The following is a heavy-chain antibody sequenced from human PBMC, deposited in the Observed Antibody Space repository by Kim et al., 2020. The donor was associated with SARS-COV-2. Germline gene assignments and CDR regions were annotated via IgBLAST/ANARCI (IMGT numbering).Heavy chain of an antibody. V-gene: IGHV3-9*01. CDR1: GFTFGDYA. CDR2: ISWNSGSI. CDR3: AKDMLNVFWDQSGHFGY. D-gene: IGHD3-3*01. J-gene: IGHJ4*02. Sequence: GGSLRLSCAASGFTFGDYAMHWVRQAPGKGLEWVSGISWNSGSIGYADSVKGRFTISRDNAKNSLYLQMNSLRAEDTALYYCAKDMLNVFWDQSGHFGYWGQGTLVTVSS.